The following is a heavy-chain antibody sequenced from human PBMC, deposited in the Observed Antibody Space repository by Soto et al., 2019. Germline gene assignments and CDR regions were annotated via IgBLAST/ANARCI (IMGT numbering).Heavy chain of an antibody. CDR1: GYTFTRSG. CDR2: ISTYNGDT. CDR3: ARESGNYYGSGSYRYYFDY. J-gene: IGHJ4*02. Sequence: ASVKVSCKASGYTFTRSGISWVRQAPGQGLEWMGWISTYNGDTNYAQTFQGRVTMTTDTSTSTAYMELRSLRSDDTAVYYCARESGNYYGSGSYRYYFDYWGQGTLVTVS. V-gene: IGHV1-18*01. D-gene: IGHD3-10*01.